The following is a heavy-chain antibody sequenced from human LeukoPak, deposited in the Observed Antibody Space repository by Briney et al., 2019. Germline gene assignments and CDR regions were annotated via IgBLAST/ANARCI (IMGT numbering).Heavy chain of an antibody. CDR3: TTVTNFAL. CDR2: IKGTNDGGTT. J-gene: IGHJ1*01. CDR1: GFSFNDAW. D-gene: IGHD2-8*01. V-gene: IGHV3-15*01. Sequence: GGSLRLSCATSGFSFNDAWLSWVRQAPGKGLEWVCRIKGTNDGGTTDYGAPVEGRFTISKDDSKATLYLQLNSLRTEDTAVYYCTTVTNFALGGQGTLVAVSS.